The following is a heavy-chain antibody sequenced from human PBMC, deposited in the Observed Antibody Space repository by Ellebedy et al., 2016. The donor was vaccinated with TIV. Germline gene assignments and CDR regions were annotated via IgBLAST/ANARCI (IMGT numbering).Heavy chain of an antibody. CDR3: AREGVGASLDY. CDR2: LSTSGDP. CDR1: GFTFSRYD. V-gene: IGHV3-13*05. J-gene: IGHJ4*02. D-gene: IGHD1-26*01. Sequence: PGGSLRLSCAASGFTFSRYDMPWVRPAPGTGLEWVSGLSTSGDPYYPGSVKGRFTISRENAKNSLYLQMNGLRDGDTAVYYCAREGVGASLDYWGQGTLVTVSS.